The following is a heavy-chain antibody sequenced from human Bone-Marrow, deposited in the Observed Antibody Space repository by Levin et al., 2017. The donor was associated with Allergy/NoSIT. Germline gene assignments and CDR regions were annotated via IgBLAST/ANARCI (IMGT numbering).Heavy chain of an antibody. CDR1: GGSISSSSYY. D-gene: IGHD3-10*01. V-gene: IGHV4-39*01. CDR3: ARHSKPKSMVRGVTNAFDI. J-gene: IGHJ3*02. CDR2: IYYSGST. Sequence: SETLSLTCTVSGGSISSSSYYWGWIRQPPGKGLEWIGSIYYSGSTYYNPSLKSRVTISVDTSKNQFSLKLSSVTAADTAVYYCARHSKPKSMVRGVTNAFDIWGQGTMVTVSS.